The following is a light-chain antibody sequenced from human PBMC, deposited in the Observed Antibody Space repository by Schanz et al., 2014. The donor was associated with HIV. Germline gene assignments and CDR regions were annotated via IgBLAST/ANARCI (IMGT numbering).Light chain of an antibody. Sequence: QSVLTQPPSVSAAPGQKVTISCSGSNSNIGNIYVSWYQQLPGTAPKLLIYDNNKRPSGIPDRFSGSKSGQSATLAIIGLQAGDEADYYCGAWDSGRRAVVFGGGTKLTVL. CDR1: NSNIGNIY. CDR3: GAWDSGRRAVV. J-gene: IGLJ2*01. V-gene: IGLV1-51*01. CDR2: DNN.